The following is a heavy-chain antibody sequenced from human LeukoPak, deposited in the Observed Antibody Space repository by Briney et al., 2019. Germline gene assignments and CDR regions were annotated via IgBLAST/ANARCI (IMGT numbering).Heavy chain of an antibody. D-gene: IGHD1-26*01. CDR3: ASGSAVGATKAGEMEDY. Sequence: ASVKVSCKASGYTFTGYCMHWVRQAPGQGLEWMGRINPNSGGTNYAQKFQGRVTMTRDTSISTAYMELSRLRSDDTAVYYCASGSAVGATKAGEMEDYWGQGTLVTVSS. CDR1: GYTFTGYC. J-gene: IGHJ4*02. CDR2: INPNSGGT. V-gene: IGHV1-2*06.